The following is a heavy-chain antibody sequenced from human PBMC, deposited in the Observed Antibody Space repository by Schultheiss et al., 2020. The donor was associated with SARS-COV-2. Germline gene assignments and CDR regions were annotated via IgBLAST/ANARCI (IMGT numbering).Heavy chain of an antibody. CDR2: MNPNSGNT. J-gene: IGHJ5*02. V-gene: IGHV1-8*01. Sequence: ASVKVSCKASGYTFTSYDINWVRQATGQGLEWMGWMNPNSGNTGYAQKFQGRVTMTRNTSISTAYMELRSLRSDDTAVYYCARKVPIIRRTTGTGGNWFDPWGQGTLVTVSS. D-gene: IGHD1-1*01. CDR1: GYTFTSYD. CDR3: ARKVPIIRRTTGTGGNWFDP.